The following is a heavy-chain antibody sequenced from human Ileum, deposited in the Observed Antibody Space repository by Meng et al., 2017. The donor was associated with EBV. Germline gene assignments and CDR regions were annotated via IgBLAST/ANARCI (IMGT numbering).Heavy chain of an antibody. CDR2: IYYSGST. CDR1: GGSSSSSSYY. Sequence: QRRLRESGQGLVKPSETLSLTCTVSGGSSSSSSYYWAWIRQPPGKGLEWIGSIYYSGSTYYNPSLKSRVTISVDTSKNQFSLKLSSVTAADTAVYYCAGDGDGGQGTLVTVSS. CDR3: AGDGD. J-gene: IGHJ4*02. V-gene: IGHV4-39*07. D-gene: IGHD4-17*01.